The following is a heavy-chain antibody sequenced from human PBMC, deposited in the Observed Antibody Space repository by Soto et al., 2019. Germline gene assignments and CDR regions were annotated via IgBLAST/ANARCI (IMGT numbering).Heavy chain of an antibody. CDR3: AKEQGRVAAALDY. D-gene: IGHD6-13*01. J-gene: IGHJ4*02. Sequence: EVQLLESGGDLVQRGGSLRLSCAASGFTFSGYGMSWVRQAPGKGLEWVSSITSSGSNTDYVDSVKGRFTISRDNSKNTLYLQMNSLTVEDTAVYYCAKEQGRVAAALDYWGQGTLVTVSS. CDR2: ITSSGSNT. V-gene: IGHV3-23*01. CDR1: GFTFSGYG.